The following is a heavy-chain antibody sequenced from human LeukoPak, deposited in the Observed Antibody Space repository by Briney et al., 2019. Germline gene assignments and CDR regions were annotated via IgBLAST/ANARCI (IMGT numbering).Heavy chain of an antibody. CDR1: GGSISSYY. D-gene: IGHD3-22*01. CDR3: ARQAWYYYDSSGFFDP. CDR2: IYYSGST. V-gene: IGHV4-59*08. J-gene: IGHJ5*02. Sequence: SETLSLTCTVSGGSISSYYWSWIRQPPGKGLEWIGYIYYSGSTNYNPSLESRVTISVDTSKNQFSLKLSSVTAADTAVYYCARQAWYYYDSSGFFDPWGQGTLVTVSS.